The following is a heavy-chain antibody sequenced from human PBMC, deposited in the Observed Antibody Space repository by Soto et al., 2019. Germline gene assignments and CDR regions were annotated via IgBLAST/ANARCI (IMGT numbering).Heavy chain of an antibody. CDR1: GGSFSDYY. CDR2: INHSGIT. Sequence: QVQIQQWGAGLLKPAETLSLTCAVYGGSFSDYYWSWIRQPPGKGLEWIGEINHSGITNYSPSLKSRVTKSVYTSKNQFSLKLTSVTAADTALYYCARFPFDSNDWTNPRYFDIWGQGTLVTVSS. CDR3: ARFPFDSNDWTNPRYFDI. D-gene: IGHD3-22*01. V-gene: IGHV4-34*01. J-gene: IGHJ4*02.